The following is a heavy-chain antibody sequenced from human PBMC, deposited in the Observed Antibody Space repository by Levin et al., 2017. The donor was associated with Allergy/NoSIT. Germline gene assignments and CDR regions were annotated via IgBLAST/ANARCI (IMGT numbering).Heavy chain of an antibody. CDR3: ARATFYSDSGGSSFPLDY. Sequence: ASETLSLTCTVSGASIRSNYWTWIWQPPGMGLEWIGHISYSGSTKYNPSLKSRVTISVDMSKNQFSLNLSSVTAADTAVYYCARATFYSDSGGSSFPLDYWGRGALVTVSS. J-gene: IGHJ4*02. D-gene: IGHD3-22*01. V-gene: IGHV4-59*01. CDR1: GASIRSNY. CDR2: ISYSGST.